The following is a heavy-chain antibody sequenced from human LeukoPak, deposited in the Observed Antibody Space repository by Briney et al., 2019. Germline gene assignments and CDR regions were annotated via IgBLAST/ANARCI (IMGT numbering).Heavy chain of an antibody. CDR1: GGSISSYY. V-gene: IGHV4-59*01. CDR2: IYYSGST. J-gene: IGHJ6*03. CDR3: ARETSQKGAHYMDV. Sequence: YPSETLSLTCTVSGGSISSYYWSWIRQPPGKGLEWIGYIYYSGSTNYNPSLKSRVTISVDTSKNQFSLKLTSVTAADTAVYYCARETSQKGAHYMDVWGKGTTVIISS. D-gene: IGHD3-16*01.